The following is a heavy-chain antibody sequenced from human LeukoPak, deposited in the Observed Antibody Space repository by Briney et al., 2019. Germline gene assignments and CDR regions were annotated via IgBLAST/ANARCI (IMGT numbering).Heavy chain of an antibody. D-gene: IGHD3-10*01. V-gene: IGHV3-23*01. CDR2: ISGSGGST. J-gene: IGHJ4*02. CDR1: GFTFSSYA. CDR3: AKEYYGSGSYYNS. Sequence: QPGGSLRLSCAAAGFTFSSYAMSWVRRAPGKGLEWVSAISGSGGSTYYADSVKGRFTISRDNSKNTLYLQMNSPRAEDTAVYYCAKEYYGSGSYYNSWGQGTLVTVSS.